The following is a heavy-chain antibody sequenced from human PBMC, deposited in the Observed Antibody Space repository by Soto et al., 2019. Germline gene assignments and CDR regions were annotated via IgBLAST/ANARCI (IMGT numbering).Heavy chain of an antibody. J-gene: IGHJ4*02. D-gene: IGHD6-19*01. CDR3: ASWTYNSGWYLDS. V-gene: IGHV3-7*03. Sequence: EVQLVESGGGLVQPGGYLRLSCAASGFSFSGHWMGWVRQAPGKGLEWVANIKQDGSEKYYADSVKGRFTISRDNAKNSLYLQMDSLRAEDTAVYYCASWTYNSGWYLDSWGQGTLVTVSS. CDR2: IKQDGSEK. CDR1: GFSFSGHW.